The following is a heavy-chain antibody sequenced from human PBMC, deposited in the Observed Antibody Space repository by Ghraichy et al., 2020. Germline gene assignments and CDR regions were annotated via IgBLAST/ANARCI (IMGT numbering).Heavy chain of an antibody. CDR1: GGSVSSGSYY. J-gene: IGHJ5*02. V-gene: IGHV4-61*01. CDR3: ARGHDRGRYCGGDCSWFDP. CDR2: IYYSGST. Sequence: SETLSLTCTVSGGSVSSGSYYWSWIRQPPGKGLEWIGYIYYSGSTNYNPSLKSRVTISVDTSKNQFSLKLSSVTAADTAVYYCARGHDRGRYCGGDCSWFDPWGQGTLVTVSS. D-gene: IGHD2-21*01.